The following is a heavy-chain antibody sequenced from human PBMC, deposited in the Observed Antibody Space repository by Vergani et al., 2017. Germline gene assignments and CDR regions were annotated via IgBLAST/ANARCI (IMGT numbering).Heavy chain of an antibody. CDR3: ARVRRSITAAGTPGVDY. Sequence: QVQLVESGGGLVKPGGSLRLSCAASGFTFSDYYMSWIRQAPGKGLEWVSYISSSSSYTNYADSVKGRFTISRDNAKNSLYLQMNSLRAEDTAVYYCARVRRSITAAGTPGVDYWGQGTLVTVSS. J-gene: IGHJ4*02. V-gene: IGHV3-11*05. D-gene: IGHD6-13*01. CDR1: GFTFSDYY. CDR2: ISSSSSYT.